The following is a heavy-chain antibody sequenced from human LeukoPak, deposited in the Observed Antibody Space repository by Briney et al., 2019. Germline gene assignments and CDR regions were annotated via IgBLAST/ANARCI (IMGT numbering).Heavy chain of an antibody. V-gene: IGHV4-59*02. CDR2: MHGSGSP. D-gene: IGHD2/OR15-2a*01. Sequence: SETLTLTCTVSGASVRSDHWNWIRQSPGKGLEWIAYMHGSGSPNYNPSLASRLTLSVDATENLLSLKLTSVTAADTAVYFCARDLSVNAFDIWGQGTLVTVSS. J-gene: IGHJ3*02. CDR1: GASVRSDH. CDR3: ARDLSVNAFDI.